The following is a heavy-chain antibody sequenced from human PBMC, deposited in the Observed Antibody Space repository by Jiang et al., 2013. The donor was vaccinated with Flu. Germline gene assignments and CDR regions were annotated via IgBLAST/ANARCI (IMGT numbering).Heavy chain of an antibody. Sequence: SLTCTVSGGSVSSGNYYWSWIRQPPGKGLEWIGYIYYSGSTNYNPSLKSRVTISVDTSKNQFSVKLSSVTAADTAMYYCARDRYYYDSTTPSGMDVWGQGTTVTVSS. V-gene: IGHV4-61*01. CDR1: GGSVSSGNYY. CDR2: IYYSGST. J-gene: IGHJ6*02. CDR3: ARDRYYYDSTTPSGMDV. D-gene: IGHD3-22*01.